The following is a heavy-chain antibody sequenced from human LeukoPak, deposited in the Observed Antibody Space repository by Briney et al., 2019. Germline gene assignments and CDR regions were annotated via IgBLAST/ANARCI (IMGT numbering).Heavy chain of an antibody. CDR3: TTRPLGSCSGNSCQGLDY. D-gene: IGHD2-2*01. V-gene: IGHV1-8*01. CDR1: GYTFTNYD. Sequence: ASVKVSCKASGYTFTNYDINWVRQAAGQGLEWMGWMNPNSGNTGYAQKFQGRVTMTRNTSINTAYMELTSLTSEDTAVYYCTTRPLGSCSGNSCQGLDYWGQGTLVTVSS. CDR2: MNPNSGNT. J-gene: IGHJ4*02.